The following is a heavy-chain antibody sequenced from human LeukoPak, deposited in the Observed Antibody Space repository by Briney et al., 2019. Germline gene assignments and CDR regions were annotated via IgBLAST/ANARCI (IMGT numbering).Heavy chain of an antibody. CDR2: IYPGDSDT. CDR1: GYSFTTYW. CDR3: ARQFRDSSGYYSYYFDY. J-gene: IGHJ4*02. Sequence: GESLKISCKGSGYSFTTYWIGWVRQMPGRGLEWMGIIYPGDSDTRYSPSFQGQVTISADKSISTAYLQWSSLKASDTAMYYCARQFRDSSGYYSYYFDYWGQGTLVSVSS. V-gene: IGHV5-51*01. D-gene: IGHD3-22*01.